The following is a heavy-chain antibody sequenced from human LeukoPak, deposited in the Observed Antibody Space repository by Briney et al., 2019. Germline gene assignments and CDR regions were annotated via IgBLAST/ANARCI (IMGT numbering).Heavy chain of an antibody. J-gene: IGHJ4*02. CDR1: GGSISGYY. Sequence: SETLSLTCTVSGGSISGYYWSWIRQPPGKGLEWIGYIYSSGTTNYNPSLKSQITISLDTSKNQFSLKLSSVTAADTAVYYCATSGLWGFYFNYWGQGTLVTVSS. CDR3: ATSGLWGFYFNY. CDR2: IYSSGTT. D-gene: IGHD6-19*01. V-gene: IGHV4-59*01.